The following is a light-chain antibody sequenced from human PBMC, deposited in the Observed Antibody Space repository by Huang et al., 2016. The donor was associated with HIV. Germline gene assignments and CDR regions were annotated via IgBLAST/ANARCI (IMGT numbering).Light chain of an antibody. CDR1: QSISNN. CDR2: GAS. V-gene: IGKV3-15*01. CDR3: QQYNDWLSLT. Sequence: DIVMTQSPATLSVSPGERATLSCRASQSISNNLAWYQQKPGPAPRLLVYGASTRATGVPVRCSGSGSGTVFTLTISSLQFEDSAVYYCQQYNDWLSLTFGGGTKVGIK. J-gene: IGKJ4*01.